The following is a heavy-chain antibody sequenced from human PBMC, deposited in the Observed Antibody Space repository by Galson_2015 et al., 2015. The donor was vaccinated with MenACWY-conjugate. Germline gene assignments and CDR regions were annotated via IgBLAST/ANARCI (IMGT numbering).Heavy chain of an antibody. CDR3: ARNLRDTRIYLPGNLMDY. J-gene: IGHJ4*02. CDR1: GFTFTNYW. Sequence: SLRLSCAASGFTFTNYWMHWVRQDPGKGLVWVSRIDRDGSSTTYADSVKGRFTVSRDNAKNTLYLHMNSLRAEDTAVYYCARNLRDTRIYLPGNLMDYWGQGTLTTVSS. D-gene: IGHD2/OR15-2a*01. V-gene: IGHV3-74*01. CDR2: IDRDGSST.